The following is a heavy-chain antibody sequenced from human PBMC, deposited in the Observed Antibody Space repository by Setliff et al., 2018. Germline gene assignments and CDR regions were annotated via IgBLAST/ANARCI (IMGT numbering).Heavy chain of an antibody. J-gene: IGHJ4*02. D-gene: IGHD6-13*01. Sequence: SETLSLTCTVSGGSISTYYWNWNRQSPGKGLEWIAYIYHSGSTYYNPSLKSRVTISVDTSKNQFSLKLSSVTAADTAVYYCARLDSSSRVDYWGQGTLVTVSS. CDR1: GGSISTYY. V-gene: IGHV4-59*08. CDR2: IYHSGST. CDR3: ARLDSSSRVDY.